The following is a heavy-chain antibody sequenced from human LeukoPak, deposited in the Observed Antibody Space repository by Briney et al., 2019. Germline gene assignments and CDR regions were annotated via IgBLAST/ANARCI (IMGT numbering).Heavy chain of an antibody. CDR3: ARTSRSGYDQSAFFDY. CDR2: VSTSGST. D-gene: IGHD5-12*01. V-gene: IGHV4-4*07. J-gene: IGHJ4*02. CDR1: GGSISNHF. Sequence: SETLSLTCTVSGGSISNHFCSWIRQPAGKGLEWIGRVSTSGSTYYNPSLKSRVTMSADTSKNQFSLKLTSMTAADTAVYYCARTSRSGYDQSAFFDYWGQGTLVTVSS.